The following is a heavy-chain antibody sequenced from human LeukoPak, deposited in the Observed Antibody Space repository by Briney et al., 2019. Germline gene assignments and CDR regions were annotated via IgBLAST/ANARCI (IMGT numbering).Heavy chain of an antibody. CDR2: TYSTEST. J-gene: IGHJ3*01. V-gene: IGHV3-53*01. CDR1: GFTVSGSY. Sequence: PGGSLRLSCAASGFTVSGSYFHWVRQAPGKGLEWVSATYSTESTYYPDSVRGRFTVSRDNSKNTVSLEMNNLGAEDTAVYYCARGVFDSGAYSHDAFDVRGRGTMVIVSS. CDR3: ARGVFDSGAYSHDAFDV. D-gene: IGHD3-22*01.